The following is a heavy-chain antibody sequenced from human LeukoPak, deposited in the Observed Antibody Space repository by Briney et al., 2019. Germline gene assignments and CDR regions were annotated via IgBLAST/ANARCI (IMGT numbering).Heavy chain of an antibody. Sequence: SETLSLTCAVSGYSISSGYYWGWIRQPPGKGLEWIGSMYHSGSTYYNPSLKSRVTTSVDTSKDQFSLRLSSVTAADTAVFYCVRRYSSGWSFDHWSQGTLVTVSS. V-gene: IGHV4-38-2*01. J-gene: IGHJ4*02. CDR1: GYSISSGYY. D-gene: IGHD6-19*01. CDR3: VRRYSSGWSFDH. CDR2: MYHSGST.